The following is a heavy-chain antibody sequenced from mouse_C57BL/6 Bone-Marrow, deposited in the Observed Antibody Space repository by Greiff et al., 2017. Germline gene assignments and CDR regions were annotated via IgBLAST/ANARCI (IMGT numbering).Heavy chain of an antibody. CDR1: GYTFTSYG. V-gene: IGHV1-81*01. J-gene: IGHJ3*01. CDR2: IYPRSGNT. CDR3: ARLFAY. Sequence: QVQLQQSGAELARPGASVKLSCKASGYTFTSYGISWVKQRTGQGLGWIGEIYPRSGNTYYNEKFKGKATLTADKSSSTAYMELRSLTSEDSAVYFCARLFAYWGQGTLVTVSA.